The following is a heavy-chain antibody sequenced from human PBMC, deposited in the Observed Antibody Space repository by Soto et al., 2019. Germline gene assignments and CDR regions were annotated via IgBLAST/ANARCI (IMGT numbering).Heavy chain of an antibody. J-gene: IGHJ5*02. CDR1: GFTFSSYW. V-gene: IGHV3-7*01. CDR2: IKPDGSEK. CDR3: ASRVAGIRRGVP. D-gene: IGHD6-19*01. Sequence: GGSLRLSCAASGFTFSSYWMIWVRQAPGKGLEWVANIKPDGSEKNYVDSVKGRFTISRDNAKNSLYLQMNSLRGEDTAVYYCASRVAGIRRGVPWGQGALVTVSS.